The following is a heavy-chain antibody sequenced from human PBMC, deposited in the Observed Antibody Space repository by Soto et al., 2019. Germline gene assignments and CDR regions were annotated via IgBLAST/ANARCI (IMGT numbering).Heavy chain of an antibody. CDR2: ISAYNGNT. D-gene: IGHD3-3*01. CDR3: ARENDDFWSGYYSCFDY. CDR1: GYTFTSYG. J-gene: IGHJ4*02. Sequence: APVKVSCKAAGYTFTSYGISWVRQAPGQGLEWMGWISAYNGNTNYAQKLQGRVTMTTDTSTSTAYMELRSLRSDDTAVYYCARENDDFWSGYYSCFDYWGQGTLVTVSS. V-gene: IGHV1-18*01.